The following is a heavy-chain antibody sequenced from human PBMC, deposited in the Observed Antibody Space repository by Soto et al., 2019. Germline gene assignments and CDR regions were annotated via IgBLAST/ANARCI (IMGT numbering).Heavy chain of an antibody. CDR1: GGSISSSNW. Sequence: QVQLQESGPGLVKPSGTLSLTCAVSGGSISSSNWWSWVRQPPGKGLEWIGEIYHSGSTNYNPSLKSRVTISVDKSKNQFSLKLSSVTAADTAVYYCARLPQGFNYYDSRGDDAFDIWGQGTMVTVSS. CDR3: ARLPQGFNYYDSRGDDAFDI. V-gene: IGHV4-4*02. J-gene: IGHJ3*02. CDR2: IYHSGST. D-gene: IGHD3-22*01.